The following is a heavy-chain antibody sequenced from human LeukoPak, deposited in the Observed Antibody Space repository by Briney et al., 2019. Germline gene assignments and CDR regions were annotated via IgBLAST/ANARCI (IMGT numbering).Heavy chain of an antibody. CDR3: RDDAFDI. CDR1: GGSFSGYY. Sequence: SETLSLTCAVYGGSFSGYYWSWIRQPPGKGLEWIGEINHSGSTNYNPSLKSRVTISVDTSKNQFSLKRSSVTAADTAVYYCRDDAFDIWGQGTMVTVSS. CDR2: INHSGST. V-gene: IGHV4-34*01. J-gene: IGHJ3*02.